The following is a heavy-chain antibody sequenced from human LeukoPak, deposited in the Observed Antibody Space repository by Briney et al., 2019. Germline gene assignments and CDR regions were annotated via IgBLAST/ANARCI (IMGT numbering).Heavy chain of an antibody. CDR1: GFTFSSYA. D-gene: IGHD6-13*01. V-gene: IGHV3-43*02. Sequence: GGSLRLSCAASGFTFSSYAMHWVRQAPGKGLEWVSLISGDGGSTYYADSVKGRFTISRDNSKNSLYLQMNSLRTEDTALYYCAKDDFQPGYSSSWFDPWGQGTLVTVSS. CDR2: ISGDGGST. CDR3: AKDDFQPGYSSSWFDP. J-gene: IGHJ5*02.